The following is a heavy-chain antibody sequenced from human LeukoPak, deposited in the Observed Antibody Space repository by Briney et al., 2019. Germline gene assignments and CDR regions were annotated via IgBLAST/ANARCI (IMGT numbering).Heavy chain of an antibody. D-gene: IGHD2-8*02. Sequence: GGSLRLSCAASGFSFSSTWMHWVRQVPGKGLVWVSRINSDGSTIYADSVKGRFTISRDNTKNTLYLQMNSLRADDTAVYYCARDRYYTADYWGKGTLVTVSS. CDR3: ARDRYYTADY. CDR1: GFSFSSTW. J-gene: IGHJ4*02. V-gene: IGHV3-74*01. CDR2: INSDGST.